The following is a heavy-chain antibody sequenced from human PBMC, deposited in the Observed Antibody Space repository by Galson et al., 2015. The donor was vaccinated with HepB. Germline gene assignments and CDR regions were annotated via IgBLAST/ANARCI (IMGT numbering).Heavy chain of an antibody. CDR2: IDPSDSYT. V-gene: IGHV5-10-1*01. D-gene: IGHD3-10*01. CDR1: GYSFTSYW. Sequence: SGAEVKKPGESLRISCKGSGYSFTSYWISWVRQMPGKGLEWMGRIDPSDSYTNYSPSFQGHVTISADKSISTAYLQWSSLKASDTAMYYCVLWFGELAGSPYFDYWGQGTLVTVSS. J-gene: IGHJ4*02. CDR3: VLWFGELAGSPYFDY.